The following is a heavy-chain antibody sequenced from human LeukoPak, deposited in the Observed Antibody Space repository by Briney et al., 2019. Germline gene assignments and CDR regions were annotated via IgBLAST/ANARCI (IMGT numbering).Heavy chain of an antibody. CDR2: INSDGSST. CDR1: GFTFSSYS. J-gene: IGHJ4*02. Sequence: PGGSLRLSCAASGFTFSSYSMNWVRQAPGKGLVWVSRINSDGSSTNYADSVKGRFTISRDNAKNTLYLQMNSLRADDTAVYYCARQIGDYEDYWGQGTLVTVSS. D-gene: IGHD4-17*01. CDR3: ARQIGDYEDY. V-gene: IGHV3-74*01.